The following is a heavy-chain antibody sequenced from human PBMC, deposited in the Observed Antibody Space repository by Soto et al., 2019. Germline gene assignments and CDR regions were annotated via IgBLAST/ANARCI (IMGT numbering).Heavy chain of an antibody. CDR2: IYHSGST. J-gene: IGHJ4*02. CDR3: ARDYYGSGSYGY. Sequence: SETLSLTCAVSSGSISSSNWWSWVRHPPGKGLEWIGEIYHSGSTNYNPSLKSRVTISVDKSKNQFSLKLSSVTAADTAVYYCARDYYGSGSYGYWGQGTLVTVSS. D-gene: IGHD3-10*01. CDR1: SGSISSSNW. V-gene: IGHV4-4*02.